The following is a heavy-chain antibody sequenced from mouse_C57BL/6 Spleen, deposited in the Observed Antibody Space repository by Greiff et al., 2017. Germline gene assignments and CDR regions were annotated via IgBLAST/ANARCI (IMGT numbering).Heavy chain of an antibody. Sequence: VQRVQSGPGLVAPSPSLSITCTVSGFSLTSYAISWVRQPPGQGLEWLGVIWTGGGTNYNSALNSRLSISKDNSKSQVFLKMNSLQTADTARYYCASHHSGLYFDYWGQGTTLTVSS. CDR2: IWTGGGT. CDR3: ASHHSGLYFDY. D-gene: IGHD1-3*01. J-gene: IGHJ2*01. V-gene: IGHV2-9-1*01. CDR1: GFSLTSYA.